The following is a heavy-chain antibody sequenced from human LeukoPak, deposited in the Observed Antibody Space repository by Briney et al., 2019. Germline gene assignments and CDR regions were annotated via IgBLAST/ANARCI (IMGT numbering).Heavy chain of an antibody. Sequence: SETLSLTCTVSGGSISSYYWSWIRQPPGKGLEWIGYIYYSGSTNYNPSLKSRVTISVDTYKNQFSLKLSSVTAADTAVYYCARWGAGFDWLLAPFDYWGQGILVTVSS. J-gene: IGHJ4*02. CDR3: ARWGAGFDWLLAPFDY. D-gene: IGHD3-9*01. V-gene: IGHV4-59*08. CDR1: GGSISSYY. CDR2: IYYSGST.